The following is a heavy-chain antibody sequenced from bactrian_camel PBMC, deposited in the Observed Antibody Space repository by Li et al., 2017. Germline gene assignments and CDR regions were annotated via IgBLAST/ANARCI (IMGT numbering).Heavy chain of an antibody. CDR2: INSGSGST. D-gene: IGHD2*01. J-gene: IGHJ4*01. CDR1: GFTFSMYA. V-gene: IGHV3S31*01. CDR3: GSGLLQHHFY. Sequence: DVQLVESGGGLAQPGGSLRLSCVASGFTFSMYAVSWVRQTPGKGLEWVSGINSGSGSTSYADSVQGRFTISRDNAKNALYLQMNSLKTEDTAMYYCGSGLLQHHFYWGQGTQVTV.